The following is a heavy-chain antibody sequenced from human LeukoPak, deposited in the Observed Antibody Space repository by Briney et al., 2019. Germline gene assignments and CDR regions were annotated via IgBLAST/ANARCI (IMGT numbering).Heavy chain of an antibody. V-gene: IGHV1-8*03. J-gene: IGHJ5*02. D-gene: IGHD2-8*01. CDR2: MNPNSGNT. CDR3: ARGFTNCTNGVCYRWFDP. CDR1: GYTFTGYY. Sequence: GASVKVSCKASGYTFTGYYMHWVRQATGQGLEWMGWMNPNSGNTGYAQKFQGRVTITRNTSISTAYMELSSLRSEDTAVYYCARGFTNCTNGVCYRWFDPWGQGTLVTVSS.